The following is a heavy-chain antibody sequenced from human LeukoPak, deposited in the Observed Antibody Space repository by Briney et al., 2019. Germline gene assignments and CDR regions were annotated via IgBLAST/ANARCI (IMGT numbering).Heavy chain of an antibody. Sequence: GGSLRLSCAASGFTFSSYAMHWVREAPGKGLEWVAVISYDGSNKYYADSVKGRFTISRDNSKNTLYLQMNSLRAEDTAVCYCARDAYLTNWFDPWGQGTLVTVSS. V-gene: IGHV3-30*01. CDR2: ISYDGSNK. J-gene: IGHJ5*02. CDR3: ARDAYLTNWFDP. CDR1: GFTFSSYA.